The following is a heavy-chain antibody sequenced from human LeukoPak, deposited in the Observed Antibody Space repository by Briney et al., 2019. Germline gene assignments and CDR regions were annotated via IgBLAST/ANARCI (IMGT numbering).Heavy chain of an antibody. CDR1: GYTFTGYY. J-gene: IGHJ5*02. CDR2: ISPNSGGT. CDR3: AREVDYGDPGPFDP. Sequence: ASVKVSCKASGYTFTGYYMHWVRQAPGQGLEWMGWISPNSGGTNYAQKFQGRVTMTRDTSISTAYMELSRLRSDDTAVYYCAREVDYGDPGPFDPWGQGTLVTVSS. V-gene: IGHV1-2*02. D-gene: IGHD4-17*01.